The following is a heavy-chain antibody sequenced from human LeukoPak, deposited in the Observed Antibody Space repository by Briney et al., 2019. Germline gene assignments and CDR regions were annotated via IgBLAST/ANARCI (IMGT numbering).Heavy chain of an antibody. CDR3: ARGQYQLLFPYYYYYGMDV. V-gene: IGHV3-30-3*01. CDR2: ISYDGSNK. J-gene: IGHJ6*02. D-gene: IGHD2-2*01. CDR1: GFTFISYA. Sequence: PGRSLRLSCAASGFTFISYAMHWVRQAPGKGLEWVAVISYDGSNKYYADSVKGRFTISRDNSKNTLYLQMNSLRAEDTAVYYCARGQYQLLFPYYYYYGMDVWGQGTTVTVSS.